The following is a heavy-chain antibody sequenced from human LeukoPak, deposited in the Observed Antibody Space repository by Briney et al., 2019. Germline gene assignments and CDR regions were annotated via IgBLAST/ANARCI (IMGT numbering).Heavy chain of an antibody. J-gene: IGHJ6*02. Sequence: PGGSLRLSCAASGFTFSTYWMHWVRQAPGKGLVWVSRINSDGSSTTYADSVKGRFTTSRDNAKNTLYLQMNSLRDEDTAVFYCSRGSYRMDVWGQGTTVTVSS. CDR1: GFTFSTYW. V-gene: IGHV3-74*01. CDR3: SRGSYRMDV. CDR2: INSDGSST.